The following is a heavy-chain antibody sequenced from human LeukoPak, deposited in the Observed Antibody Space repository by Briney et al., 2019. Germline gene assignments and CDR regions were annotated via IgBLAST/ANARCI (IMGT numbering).Heavy chain of an antibody. Sequence: ASVKVSCKASGYTFTGYYMHWVRQAPGQGLEWMGWINPNSGGTNYAQKFQGRVTMTRDTSISTAYVELSRLRSDDTAVYYCAREGEGITMVRGVSSRDAFDIWGQGTMVTVSS. J-gene: IGHJ3*02. V-gene: IGHV1-2*02. CDR2: INPNSGGT. CDR1: GYTFTGYY. D-gene: IGHD3-10*01. CDR3: AREGEGITMVRGVSSRDAFDI.